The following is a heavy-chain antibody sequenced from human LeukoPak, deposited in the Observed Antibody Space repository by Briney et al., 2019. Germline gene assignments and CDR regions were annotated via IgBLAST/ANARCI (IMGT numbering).Heavy chain of an antibody. Sequence: WASVKVSCKASGYTLTSYGISWVRQAPGQGLEWMGWISAYNGNRNYAQKLQGRVTMTTDTSTSTAYMELRSLRSDDPAVYYCGRSPVGTAMAILDYWGQGTLVTVSS. V-gene: IGHV1-18*01. CDR3: GRSPVGTAMAILDY. D-gene: IGHD5-18*01. CDR1: GYTLTSYG. CDR2: ISAYNGNR. J-gene: IGHJ4*02.